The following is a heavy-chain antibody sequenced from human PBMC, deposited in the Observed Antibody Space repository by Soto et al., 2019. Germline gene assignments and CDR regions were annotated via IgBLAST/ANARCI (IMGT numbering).Heavy chain of an antibody. J-gene: IGHJ6*02. CDR3: AREYGGNHYYYYGMDV. V-gene: IGHV4-39*07. CDR2: ISYSGST. Sequence: SETLSLTCTVSGGSISSGGYYWSWIRQPPGKGLEWIGTISYSGSTNYNPSLKSRVTISVDKSKNQFSLKLSSVTAADTAVYYCAREYGGNHYYYYGMDVWGQGTTVTVSS. CDR1: GGSISSGGYY. D-gene: IGHD2-15*01.